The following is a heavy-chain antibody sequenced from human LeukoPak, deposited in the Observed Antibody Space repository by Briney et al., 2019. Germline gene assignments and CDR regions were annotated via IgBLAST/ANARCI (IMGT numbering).Heavy chain of an antibody. CDR3: ARALPWFGEFIFDY. Sequence: GGSLRLSCAASGFTFSSYEMNWVRQAPGKVLEWVSYISSSGSTIYYADSVKGRFTISRDNAKNSLYLQMNSLRAEDTAVYYCARALPWFGEFIFDYWGQGTLVTVSS. CDR1: GFTFSSYE. D-gene: IGHD3-10*01. J-gene: IGHJ4*02. V-gene: IGHV3-48*03. CDR2: ISSSGSTI.